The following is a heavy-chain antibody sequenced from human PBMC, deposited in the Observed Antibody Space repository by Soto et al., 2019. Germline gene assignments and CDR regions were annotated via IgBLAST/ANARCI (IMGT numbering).Heavy chain of an antibody. CDR2: INPNSGGT. V-gene: IGHV1-2*04. Sequence: ASVKVSCKASGYTFTGYYMHWVRQAPGQGLEWMGWINPNSGGTNYAQKFQGWVTMTRDTSISTAYMELSRLRSDDTAVYYCARDPHKLNGWSHRLEYWFDPWGQGTLVTVSS. CDR3: ARDPHKLNGWSHRLEYWFDP. D-gene: IGHD6-19*01. J-gene: IGHJ5*02. CDR1: GYTFTGYY.